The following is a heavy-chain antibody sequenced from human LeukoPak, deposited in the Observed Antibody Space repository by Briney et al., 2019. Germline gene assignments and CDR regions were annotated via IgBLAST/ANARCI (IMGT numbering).Heavy chain of an antibody. CDR3: ARDASSGDSYHFDY. CDR1: GGSISSYY. Sequence: SETLSLTCIVSGGSISSYYWSWIRQPPGKGLEWIGYIHYSGVTNYNPSLKSRVTISVDTSKNQFSLKLSSVTAADTAVYYCARDASSGDSYHFDYWGQGTLVTVSS. CDR2: IHYSGVT. J-gene: IGHJ4*02. V-gene: IGHV4-59*01. D-gene: IGHD2-15*01.